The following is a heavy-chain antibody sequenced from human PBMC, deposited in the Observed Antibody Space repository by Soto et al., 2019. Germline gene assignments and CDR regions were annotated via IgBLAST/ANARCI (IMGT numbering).Heavy chain of an antibody. CDR3: AIVRVTDSPLCH. Sequence: QVHLVESGGGVVQLGTSLTLTCTASGFTFRRSGMHWVRQAPGKGLEWLAFLAYDGSQKFYADSVKGRFSSSRDNTKNTLYLHMSSLTAEDTAIYYCAIVRVTDSPLCHWCPETLGTVSS. CDR1: GFTFRRSG. CDR2: LAYDGSQK. V-gene: IGHV3-30*03. D-gene: IGHD2-21*02. J-gene: IGHJ4*02.